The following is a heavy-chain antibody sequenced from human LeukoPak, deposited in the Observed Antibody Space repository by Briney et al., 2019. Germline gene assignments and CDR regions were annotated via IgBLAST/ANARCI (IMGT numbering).Heavy chain of an antibody. CDR2: IYGGDAA. CDR3: VTSTGQQFIPYDC. J-gene: IGHJ4*02. V-gene: IGHV3-66*02. CDR1: GINVSSNY. D-gene: IGHD6-13*01. Sequence: GGSLRLSCAASGINVSSNYMTWIRQAPGKGLEWVSLIYGGDAAYYAESVRGRFMISRDNLKNTLFLQMNSLRVEDTAVYYCVTSTGQQFIPYDCWGQGTHVTVSS.